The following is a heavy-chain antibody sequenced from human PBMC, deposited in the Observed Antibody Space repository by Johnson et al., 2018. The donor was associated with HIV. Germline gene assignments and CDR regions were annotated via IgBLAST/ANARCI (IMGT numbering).Heavy chain of an antibody. Sequence: EVQLVESGGGLVQPGGSLRLSCAASGFTFSSYWMSWVRQAPGKGLEWVANIKQDGSEKYYVDSVKGRFSISRDNAKNSLDLQMNSLRAEDTAVYYCARDTSGEGRAFDIWGQGTVVTVSS. CDR1: GFTFSSYW. CDR3: ARDTSGEGRAFDI. J-gene: IGHJ3*02. CDR2: IKQDGSEK. V-gene: IGHV3-7*03. D-gene: IGHD3-10*01.